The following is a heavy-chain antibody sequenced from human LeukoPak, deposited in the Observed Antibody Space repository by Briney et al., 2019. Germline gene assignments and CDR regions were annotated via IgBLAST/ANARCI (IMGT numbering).Heavy chain of an antibody. CDR3: AREGGQLWSPYYYYGMDV. CDR1: GFTFSSYG. CDR2: IWYDGSNK. D-gene: IGHD5-18*01. V-gene: IGHV3-33*01. J-gene: IGHJ6*04. Sequence: GGSLRLSCAASGFTFSSYGMHWVRQAPGKGLEWVAVIWYDGSNKYYADSVKGRFTTSRDNSKNTLYLQMNSLRAEDTAVYYCAREGGQLWSPYYYYGMDVWGKGTTVTVSS.